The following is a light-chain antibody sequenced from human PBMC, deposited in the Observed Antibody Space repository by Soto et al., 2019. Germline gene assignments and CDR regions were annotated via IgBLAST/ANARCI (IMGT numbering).Light chain of an antibody. CDR2: GAS. CDR3: QQYGNSPRT. J-gene: IGKJ4*01. V-gene: IGKV3-20*01. CDR1: QSVSSSF. Sequence: EIVLTQSPGTLSLSPGERATLSCRASQSVSSSFLAWYQQKPGQAPRLLIYGASSRATGIPDRFSGSGSGTDFTLTISRLEPEDVAVYYCQQYGNSPRTFGGGTKVEI.